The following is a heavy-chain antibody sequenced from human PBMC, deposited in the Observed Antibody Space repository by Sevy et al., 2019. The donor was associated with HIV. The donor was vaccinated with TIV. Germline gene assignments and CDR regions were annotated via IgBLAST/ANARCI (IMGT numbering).Heavy chain of an antibody. J-gene: IGHJ4*02. D-gene: IGHD5-18*01. Sequence: GGSLRLSCAASGFSFSIYWMHWVRQVPGKGLVWVSRINSDGSSTTYADSVKGRFTFSRDNAKDTLFLQMNSLRVEDTAVYYCVREGVGGYSYGFDYWGQGTLVTVSS. CDR3: VREGVGGYSYGFDY. CDR1: GFSFSIYW. V-gene: IGHV3-74*03. CDR2: INSDGSST.